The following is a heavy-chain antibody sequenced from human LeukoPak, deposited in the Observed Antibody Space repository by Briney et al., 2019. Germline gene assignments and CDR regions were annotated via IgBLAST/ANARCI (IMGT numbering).Heavy chain of an antibody. CDR2: ISSNGGST. Sequence: PGGSLRLSCSASGFTFSWHAMHWVHQAPGKGLEYVSAISSNGGSTYYADSVKGRFTISRDNSKNTLYLQMSSLRAEDTAVFYCVRTSSGYSPIWGQGTMVTVSS. CDR3: VRTSSGYSPI. CDR1: GFTFSWHA. J-gene: IGHJ3*02. D-gene: IGHD3-22*01. V-gene: IGHV3-64D*06.